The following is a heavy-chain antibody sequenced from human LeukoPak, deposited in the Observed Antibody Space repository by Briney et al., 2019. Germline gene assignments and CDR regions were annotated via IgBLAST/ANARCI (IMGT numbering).Heavy chain of an antibody. Sequence: PGRSLRLSCATSGFLFNNYPMNWVRQAPGKGLEWVALISYDGSDKYYADSVKGRFTISRDNSKNTLYMQMNSLRTEDTAMYYCASLEVGSGWEDNWFDPWGQGTLVTVSS. V-gene: IGHV3-30*04. CDR2: ISYDGSDK. D-gene: IGHD6-19*01. CDR1: GFLFNNYP. CDR3: ASLEVGSGWEDNWFDP. J-gene: IGHJ5*02.